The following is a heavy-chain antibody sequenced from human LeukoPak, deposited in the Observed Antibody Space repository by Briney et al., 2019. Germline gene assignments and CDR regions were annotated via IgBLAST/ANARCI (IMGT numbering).Heavy chain of an antibody. J-gene: IGHJ3*02. V-gene: IGHV3-48*01. D-gene: IGHD2-2*01. CDR1: GFTFSNFS. Sequence: GGSLRLSCVASGFTFSNFSLNWVRQAPGKGLEWISYIGSAICYTDSVKGRFTISRDTSKNSQYLLINKLRAEDTAVDYCARDHAYAFDIWGQGTLVTVSS. CDR2: IGSAI. CDR3: ARDHAYAFDI.